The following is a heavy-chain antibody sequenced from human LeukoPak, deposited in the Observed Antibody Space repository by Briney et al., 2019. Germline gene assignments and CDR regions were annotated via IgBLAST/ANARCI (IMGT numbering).Heavy chain of an antibody. J-gene: IGHJ4*02. CDR1: GFTFSNYA. CDR3: AKDLSRSWSAYFDF. Sequence: PGRSLRLSCAASGFTFSNYAMHWVRQAPCKGLEWVAMVWYDGTNEYYADSVKGRFTISRDNSKNTLHLQMNSLRAEDTAMYYCAKDLSRSWSAYFDFWGQGTLVAVSS. V-gene: IGHV3-33*06. D-gene: IGHD1-26*01. CDR2: VWYDGTNE.